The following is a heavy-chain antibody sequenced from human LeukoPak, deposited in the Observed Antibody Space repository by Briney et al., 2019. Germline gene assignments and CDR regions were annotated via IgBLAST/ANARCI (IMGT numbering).Heavy chain of an antibody. Sequence: SETLSLTCTVSGYSISSGYYWGWIRQPPGKGLEWIGSIYHSGSTYYNPSLKSRVTISVDTSKNQFSLKLSSVTAADTAVYYCARVVYYYDSSGYYYTYFDYWGQGTLVTVSS. CDR1: GYSISSGYY. J-gene: IGHJ4*02. CDR3: ARVVYYYDSSGYYYTYFDY. V-gene: IGHV4-38-2*02. CDR2: IYHSGST. D-gene: IGHD3-22*01.